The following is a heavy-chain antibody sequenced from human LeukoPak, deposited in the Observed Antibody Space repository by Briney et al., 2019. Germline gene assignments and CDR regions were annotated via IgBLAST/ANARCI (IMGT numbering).Heavy chain of an antibody. CDR1: GYTFTSYG. D-gene: IGHD5-18*01. CDR3: ARDFGQLWPNYYYYGMDV. J-gene: IGHJ6*02. Sequence: GASVKVSCKASGYTFTSYGISWVRQAPGQGLEWMGWISAYNGNTNYAQKLQGRVTMTTDTSTSTAYMELRSLRSDDTAVYYCARDFGQLWPNYYYYGMDVWGQGTTATVSS. V-gene: IGHV1-18*01. CDR2: ISAYNGNT.